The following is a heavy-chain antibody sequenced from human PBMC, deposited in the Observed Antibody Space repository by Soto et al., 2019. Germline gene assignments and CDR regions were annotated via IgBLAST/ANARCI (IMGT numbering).Heavy chain of an antibody. Sequence: GGSLRLSCAASGFTFSSYSMNWVRQAPGKGLEWVSSISSSSSYIYYADSVKGRFTISRDNAKNSLYLQMNSLRAEDTAVYYCARAFGRTGAFDIWGQGTMVTVSS. D-gene: IGHD3-3*01. V-gene: IGHV3-21*01. J-gene: IGHJ3*02. CDR2: ISSSSSYI. CDR3: ARAFGRTGAFDI. CDR1: GFTFSSYS.